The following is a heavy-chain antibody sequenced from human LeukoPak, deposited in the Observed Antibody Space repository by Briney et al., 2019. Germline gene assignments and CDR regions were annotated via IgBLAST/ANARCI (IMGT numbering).Heavy chain of an antibody. CDR1: GGSFSGYY. Sequence: SETLSLTCAVYGGSFSGYYWSWIRQPPGKGLEWIGEINHSGSTNYNPSLKSRVTISVDTSKNQFSLKLSSVTAADTAVYYCARWRSSSWSSHRYYFDYWGQGTLVTVSS. CDR2: INHSGST. J-gene: IGHJ4*02. V-gene: IGHV4-34*01. D-gene: IGHD6-13*01. CDR3: ARWRSSSWSSHRYYFDY.